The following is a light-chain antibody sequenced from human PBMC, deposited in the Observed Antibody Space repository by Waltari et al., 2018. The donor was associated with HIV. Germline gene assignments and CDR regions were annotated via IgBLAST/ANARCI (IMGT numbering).Light chain of an antibody. CDR3: QQSFSGLT. Sequence: DIQMTQSPPSQSASLGDRGIITCRASQSISVYLNWYQQKPWRAPKLLIYAASSLHTGVPPRFSASGSGTEFTLTINSLQPEDFATYYCQQSFSGLTFGPGTKVDV. CDR2: AAS. V-gene: IGKV1-39*01. CDR1: QSISVY. J-gene: IGKJ3*01.